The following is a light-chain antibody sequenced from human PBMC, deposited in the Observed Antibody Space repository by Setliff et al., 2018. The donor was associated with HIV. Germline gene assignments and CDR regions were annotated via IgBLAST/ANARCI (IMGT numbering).Light chain of an antibody. CDR2: EVT. V-gene: IGLV2-23*02. J-gene: IGLJ1*01. Sequence: QSALAQPASVSGSPGQSITISCTGTSSDIGSYDLVSWFQQHPGKAPKAIIYEVTKRPSGVSNRFSGSKSGNTASLTISGLQAEDEADYFCCSHAGSGTYICATGTKVTVL. CDR3: CSHAGSGTYI. CDR1: SSDIGSYDL.